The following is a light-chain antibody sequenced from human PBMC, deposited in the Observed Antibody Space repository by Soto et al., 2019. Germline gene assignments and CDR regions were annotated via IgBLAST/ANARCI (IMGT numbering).Light chain of an antibody. CDR2: DAS. CDR3: QQYGSSPRT. V-gene: IGKV3-20*01. CDR1: QSVSSSY. J-gene: IGKJ1*01. Sequence: EIVLTQSPGTLSLSPGERATLSCRASQSVSSSYLAWYQQKPGQAPRLLMYDASRRATGIPDRFSGSGSATDFTLTISRLEPEEFAVYYCQQYGSSPRTFGQGTKVEIK.